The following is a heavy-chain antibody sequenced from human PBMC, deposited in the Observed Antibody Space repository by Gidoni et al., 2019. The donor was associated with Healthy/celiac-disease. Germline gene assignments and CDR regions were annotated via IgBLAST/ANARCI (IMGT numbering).Heavy chain of an antibody. CDR3: AKDRTVVPAAILRDYYYYGMDV. V-gene: IGHV3-30*18. CDR1: GCTCRSYG. CDR2: ISYDGSNK. J-gene: IGHJ6*02. Sequence: QVQLVESGGGVVQPGRALRLSCAASGCTCRSYGMHWVRQAPGKGLGWVAVISYDGSNKYYADSVKGRFTISRDNSKNTLYLQMNSLRAEDTAVYYCAKDRTVVPAAILRDYYYYGMDVWGQGTTVTVSS. D-gene: IGHD2-2*02.